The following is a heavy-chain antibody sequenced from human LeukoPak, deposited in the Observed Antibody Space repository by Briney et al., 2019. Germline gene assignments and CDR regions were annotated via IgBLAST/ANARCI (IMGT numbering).Heavy chain of an antibody. CDR3: VTTVPTRRDNWFDP. CDR2: IYYSGNT. J-gene: IGHJ5*02. Sequence: SETLSLTCSVSGGSISSSSYYWVWIRQPPGEGLEWIGSIYYSGNTYYNTSLKSRVTISVDTSKNQFSLKLSSVTVADTAIYYCVTTVPTRRDNWFDPWGQGTLVTVSS. D-gene: IGHD4-11*01. CDR1: GGSISSSSYY. V-gene: IGHV4-39*01.